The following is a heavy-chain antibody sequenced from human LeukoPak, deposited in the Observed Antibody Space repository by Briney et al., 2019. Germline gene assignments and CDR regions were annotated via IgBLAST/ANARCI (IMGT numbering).Heavy chain of an antibody. J-gene: IGHJ4*02. Sequence: PSETLSLTCTVSGGSISSGDYYWSWIRQPPGKGLEWIGYIYYSGSTYYNPSLNSRVTISVDTSKNQFSLKLSSVTAADTAVYYCARYTVVPVFDYWGQGTLVTVSS. CDR2: IYYSGST. V-gene: IGHV4-30-4*08. CDR1: GGSISSGDYY. CDR3: ARYTVVPVFDY. D-gene: IGHD2-2*01.